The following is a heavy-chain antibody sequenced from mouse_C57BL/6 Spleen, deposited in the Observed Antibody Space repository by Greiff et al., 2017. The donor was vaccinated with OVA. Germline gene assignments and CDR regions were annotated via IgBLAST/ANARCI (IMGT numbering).Heavy chain of an antibody. CDR3: ARVYYDYDGVYFDY. CDR2: IYPGSGST. CDR1: GYTFTSYW. J-gene: IGHJ2*01. Sequence: QVQLQQPGAELVKPGASVKMSCKASGYTFTSYWITWVKQRPGQGLEWIGDIYPGSGSTNYNEKFKSKATLTVDRSSSTAYMQLSSLTSEDSAVYYCARVYYDYDGVYFDYWGQGTTLTVSS. V-gene: IGHV1-55*01. D-gene: IGHD2-4*01.